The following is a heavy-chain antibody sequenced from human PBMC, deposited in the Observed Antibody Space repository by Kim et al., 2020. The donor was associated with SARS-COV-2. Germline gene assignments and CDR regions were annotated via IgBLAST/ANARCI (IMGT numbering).Heavy chain of an antibody. CDR3: AKLLLLWFGELWGGGISLIYYFDY. Sequence: GGSLRLSCAASGFTFSSYAMSWVRQAPGKGLEWVSAISGSGGSTYYADSVKGRFTISRDNSKNTLYLQMNSLRAEDTAVYYCAKLLLLWFGELWGGGISLIYYFDYWGQGTLVTVSS. CDR1: GFTFSSYA. J-gene: IGHJ4*02. D-gene: IGHD3-10*01. V-gene: IGHV3-23*01. CDR2: ISGSGGST.